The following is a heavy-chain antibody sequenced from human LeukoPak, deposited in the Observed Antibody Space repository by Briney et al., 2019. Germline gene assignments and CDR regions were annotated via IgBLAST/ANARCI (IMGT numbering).Heavy chain of an antibody. J-gene: IGHJ3*02. V-gene: IGHV3-23*01. CDR1: GFTFSSYA. CDR3: AKHYYGSGSSYDAFDI. Sequence: PGGSLRLSCAASGFTFSSYAMSWVRQAPGKGLEWVSAISGSGGSTYYADSVKGRFTISRDNSKNTLYLQMDSLRAEDTAVYCCAKHYYGSGSSYDAFDIWGQGTMVTVSS. D-gene: IGHD3-10*01. CDR2: ISGSGGST.